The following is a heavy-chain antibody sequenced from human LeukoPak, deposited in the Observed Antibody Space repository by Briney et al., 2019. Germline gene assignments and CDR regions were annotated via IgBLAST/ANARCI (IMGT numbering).Heavy chain of an antibody. Sequence: TSETLSLTCTVSGGSISTYYRSWIRQPAGKGLEWIGRIYTSGDTTYNPSFKSRVTMSIATSKNQFSLNRSSVTAPDTAMYYCARGHIAVAGSDCWGQGIQVSVSP. CDR3: ARGHIAVAGSDC. J-gene: IGHJ4*02. CDR1: GGSISTYY. D-gene: IGHD6-13*01. CDR2: IYTSGDT. V-gene: IGHV4-4*07.